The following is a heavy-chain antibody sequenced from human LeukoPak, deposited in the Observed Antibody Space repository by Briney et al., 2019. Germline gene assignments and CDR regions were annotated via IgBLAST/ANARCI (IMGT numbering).Heavy chain of an antibody. CDR3: ARDGGIIRFGGQDV. J-gene: IGHJ6*02. V-gene: IGHV3-7*01. Sequence: GGSLRLSCAASGFTFSSYWMSWVRQAPGKGLEWVANMNRDGSEKNYVDSIKGRFTISRDNAANSLYLQMNSLRVEDTAVYYCARDGGIIRFGGQDVWGQGTTVTVSS. D-gene: IGHD3-16*01. CDR2: MNRDGSEK. CDR1: GFTFSSYW.